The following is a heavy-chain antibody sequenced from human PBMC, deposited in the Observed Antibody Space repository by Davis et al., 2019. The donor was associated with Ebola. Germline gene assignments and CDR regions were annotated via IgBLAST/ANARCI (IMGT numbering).Heavy chain of an antibody. J-gene: IGHJ4*02. Sequence: ASVKVSCKASGYTFTGYYMQWVRQAPGQGLEWMGWINPNSGGTNYAQKFQGRVTMTRDTSISTAYMELSRLRSDDTAVYYCARGTGYYDSTNYFDYWGQGTLVTVSS. CDR2: INPNSGGT. CDR3: ARGTGYYDSTNYFDY. D-gene: IGHD3-22*01. V-gene: IGHV1-2*02. CDR1: GYTFTGYY.